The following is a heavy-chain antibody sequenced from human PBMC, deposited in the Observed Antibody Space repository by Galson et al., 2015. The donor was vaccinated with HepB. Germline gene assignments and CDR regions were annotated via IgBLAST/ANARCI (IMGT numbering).Heavy chain of an antibody. CDR3: ARGSATWDF. J-gene: IGHJ4*02. V-gene: IGHV5-10-1*01. D-gene: IGHD2-15*01. CDR2: IDPIDSYI. Sequence: QSGAEVKKPGESLRISCKASGYSFISYSINWVRQMPGKGLEWMGRIDPIDSYINYSPSFEGLITIPVDKSVTTAYLQWSGLKASDTAMYYCARGSATWDFWGQGSLVTVSS. CDR1: GYSFISYS.